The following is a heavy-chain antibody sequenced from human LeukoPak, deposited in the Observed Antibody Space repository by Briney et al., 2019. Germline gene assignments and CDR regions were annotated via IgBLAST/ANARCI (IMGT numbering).Heavy chain of an antibody. J-gene: IGHJ4*02. CDR1: GYSISSGYY. V-gene: IGHV4-38-2*02. CDR3: ARYVWGSYPTFEDY. Sequence: SETLSLTCTVSGYSISSGYYWGWIRQPPGKGLEWIGSIYHSGSTYYNPSLKSRVTISVDTSKNQFSLKLSSVTAADTAVYYCARYVWGSYPTFEDYWGQGTLVAVSS. CDR2: IYHSGST. D-gene: IGHD3-16*02.